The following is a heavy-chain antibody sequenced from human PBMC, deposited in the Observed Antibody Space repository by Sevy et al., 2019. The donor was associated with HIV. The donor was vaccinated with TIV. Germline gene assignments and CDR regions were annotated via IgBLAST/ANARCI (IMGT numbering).Heavy chain of an antibody. CDR2: IKQDGSER. CDR1: GFTFSSYW. CDR3: VSAGQRLDY. Sequence: GGSLRLSCAASGFTFSSYWMSWVRQAPGKGLEWVANIKQDGSERYYVDSVKGRFTISRDNTKNSLYLQMDSMRVEDTADYYFVSAGQRLDYWGQGTLVTVSS. V-gene: IGHV3-7*01. J-gene: IGHJ4*02. D-gene: IGHD3-16*01.